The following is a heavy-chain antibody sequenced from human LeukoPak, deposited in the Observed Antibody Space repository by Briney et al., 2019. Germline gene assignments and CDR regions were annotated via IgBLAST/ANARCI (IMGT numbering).Heavy chain of an antibody. J-gene: IGHJ4*02. CDR3: AREGRQWLAHFDY. CDR2: IIPIFGTA. CDR1: GGTFSSYA. D-gene: IGHD6-19*01. V-gene: IGHV1-69*05. Sequence: GSSVKVSCKASGGTFSSYAISWVRQAPGQGLEWMGGIIPIFGTANYAQKFQGRVTITTDESTSTAYMELSSLRSEDTAVYYCAREGRQWLAHFDYWGQGTLVTVSS.